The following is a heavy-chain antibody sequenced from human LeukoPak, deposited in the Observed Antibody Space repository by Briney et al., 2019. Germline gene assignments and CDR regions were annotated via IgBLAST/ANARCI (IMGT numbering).Heavy chain of an antibody. CDR1: GDSVSNDFYY. J-gene: IGHJ4*02. D-gene: IGHD3-10*01. CDR2: LSHRGNT. V-gene: IGHV4-39*01. Sequence: SETLSLTCTVSGDSVSNDFYYWGWIRQPPGKGLEWVACLSHRGNTWYNPSLESRVTISVDTSKNRFSLNFNSVTAADTALYWCARHNAPRRVGFDFWGQGILVTVSS. CDR3: ARHNAPRRVGFDF.